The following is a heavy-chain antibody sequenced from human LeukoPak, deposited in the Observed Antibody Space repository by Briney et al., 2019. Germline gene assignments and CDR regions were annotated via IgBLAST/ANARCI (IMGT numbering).Heavy chain of an antibody. CDR1: GFTFSSYA. CDR3: AKDRPLGDSSSWYVPFDY. Sequence: GGSLRLSCAASGFTFSSYAMSWVRQAPGKGLEWVSAISGSDGSTYYADSVKGRFTISRDNSKNTLYLQMNSLRAEDTAVYYCAKDRPLGDSSSWYVPFDYWGQGTLVTVSS. D-gene: IGHD6-13*01. CDR2: ISGSDGST. V-gene: IGHV3-23*01. J-gene: IGHJ4*02.